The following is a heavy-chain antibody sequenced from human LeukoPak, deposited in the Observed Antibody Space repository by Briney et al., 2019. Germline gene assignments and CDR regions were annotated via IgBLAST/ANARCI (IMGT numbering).Heavy chain of an antibody. D-gene: IGHD2-2*01. CDR3: ARDDCSTTPCYAY. J-gene: IGHJ4*02. V-gene: IGHV3-33*08. CDR1: GFTFSSYA. Sequence: GGSLRLSCAASGFTFSSYAMHWVRQAPGKGLEWVAAIWYDGSKTSYTDSVKGRFTVSRDISKNTVYLQMNGLKAEDTAVYYCARDDCSTTPCYAYWGQGTLVTVSS. CDR2: IWYDGSKT.